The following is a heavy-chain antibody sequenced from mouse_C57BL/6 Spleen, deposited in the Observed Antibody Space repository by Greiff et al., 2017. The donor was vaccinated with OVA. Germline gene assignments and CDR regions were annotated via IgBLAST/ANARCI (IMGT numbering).Heavy chain of an antibody. D-gene: IGHD2-2*01. CDR2: IWTGGGT. CDR1: GFSLTSYA. CDR3: ASIYYGYPWFAY. V-gene: IGHV2-9-1*01. J-gene: IGHJ3*01. Sequence: VNVVESGPGLVAPSQSLSITCTVSGFSLTSYAISWVRQPPGKGLEWLGVIWTGGGTNYNSALKSRLSISKDNSKSQVFLKMNSLQTDDTARYYCASIYYGYPWFAYWGQGTLVTVSA.